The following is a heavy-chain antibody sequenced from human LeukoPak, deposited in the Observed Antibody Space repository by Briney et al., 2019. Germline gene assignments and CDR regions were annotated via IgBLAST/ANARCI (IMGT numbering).Heavy chain of an antibody. D-gene: IGHD6-13*01. V-gene: IGHV3-30*02. CDR1: GFTFSSYG. J-gene: IGHJ4*02. CDR2: IRYDGSNK. Sequence: GGSLRLSCAASGFTFSSYGMHWVRQAPGKGLEWVAFIRYDGSNKYYADSVKGRFTISRDNTKNSLYLQMNSLRAEDTAVYYCARVRLAAGDYWGQGTLVTVSS. CDR3: ARVRLAAGDY.